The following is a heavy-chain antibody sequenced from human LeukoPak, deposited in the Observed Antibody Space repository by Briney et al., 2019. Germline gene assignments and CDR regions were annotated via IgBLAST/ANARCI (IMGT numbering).Heavy chain of an antibody. D-gene: IGHD3-3*01. J-gene: IGHJ4*02. Sequence: PSETLSLTCAVSGGSISSSNWWSWVRQPPGKGLEWIGEIYHSGSTNYNPSLKSRVSISVDTSKNQFSLKLSSVTAADTAVYYCARLPQGAPDFWSGYTGLTWRDYWGQGTLVTVSS. CDR1: GGSISSSNW. CDR2: IYHSGST. CDR3: ARLPQGAPDFWSGYTGLTWRDY. V-gene: IGHV4-4*02.